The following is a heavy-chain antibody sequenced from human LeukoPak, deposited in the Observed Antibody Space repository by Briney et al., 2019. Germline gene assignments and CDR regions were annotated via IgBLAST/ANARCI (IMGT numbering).Heavy chain of an antibody. J-gene: IGHJ4*02. V-gene: IGHV1-2*06. D-gene: IGHD3-22*01. CDR1: GCTFTGYY. CDR2: INPNSGGT. Sequence: ASVKVSCKASGCTFTGYYMHWVRQAPGQGLEWMGRINPNSGGTNYAQKFQGRVTMTRDTSISTAYMELSRLRSDDTAVYYCARTHYYDSSGYYPFDYWGQGTLVTVSS. CDR3: ARTHYYDSSGYYPFDY.